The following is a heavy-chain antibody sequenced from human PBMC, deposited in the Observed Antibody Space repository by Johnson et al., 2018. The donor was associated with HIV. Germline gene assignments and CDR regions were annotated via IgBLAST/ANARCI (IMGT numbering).Heavy chain of an antibody. CDR3: AGRELDAFDI. D-gene: IGHD1-26*01. CDR1: GFTFSSYA. V-gene: IGHV3-30-3*01. CDR2: ISYDGSNK. Sequence: QVQLVESGGGVVQPGRALRLSCAASGFTFSSYAMHWVRQAPGKGLEWVAVISYDGSNKYYADSVKGRFTISRDNAKNTLYLQMNSLRAEDTAVYYCAGRELDAFDIWGQGTVVTVSS. J-gene: IGHJ3*02.